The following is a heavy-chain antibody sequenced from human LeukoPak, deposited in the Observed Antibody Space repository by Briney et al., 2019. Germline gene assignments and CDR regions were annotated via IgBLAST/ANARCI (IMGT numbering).Heavy chain of an antibody. V-gene: IGHV3-7*01. Sequence: PGGSLRHSCAASGFTFSSYWMSWVRPAPGKGLEWVANIKQDGSEKYYVDSVKGRFTISRDNAKNSLYLQMNSLRAEDTAVYYCARVAPYVILDYFDFWGQGTLVTVSS. CDR2: IKQDGSEK. J-gene: IGHJ4*02. D-gene: IGHD3-9*01. CDR3: ARVAPYVILDYFDF. CDR1: GFTFSSYW.